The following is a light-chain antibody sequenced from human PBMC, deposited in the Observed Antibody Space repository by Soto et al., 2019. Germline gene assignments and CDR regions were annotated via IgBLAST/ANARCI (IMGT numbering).Light chain of an antibody. CDR2: EVN. CDR1: SSDVGGFNY. J-gene: IGLJ1*01. V-gene: IGLV2-8*01. CDR3: SSYAGSSNV. Sequence: QSALTQPPSASGSPGQSVTISCTGTSSDVGGFNYVSWYQQHPGKAPKVMIYEVNKRPSGVPDRFSGSKSGNTASLTVSGLQAEDEADYYCSSYAGSSNVFVTGTKLTVL.